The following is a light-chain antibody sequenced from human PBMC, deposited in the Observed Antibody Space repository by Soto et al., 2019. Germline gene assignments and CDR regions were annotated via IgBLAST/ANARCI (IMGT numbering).Light chain of an antibody. CDR1: ETVSGSS. CDR2: GAS. Sequence: DIVLTQSPGTLSLSPGERATLSCRASETVSGSSLAWYQQKPGQAPRLLIYGASSRATGIPDRFSGSGSGTDFTLTISSLEPEDFAVYYCQQRSNWITFGQGTRLEIK. J-gene: IGKJ5*01. CDR3: QQRSNWIT. V-gene: IGKV3D-20*02.